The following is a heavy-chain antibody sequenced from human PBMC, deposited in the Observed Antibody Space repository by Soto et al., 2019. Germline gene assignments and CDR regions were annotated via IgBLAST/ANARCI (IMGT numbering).Heavy chain of an antibody. CDR3: ARGRDGYNYDAFDI. CDR2: IYYSGST. Sequence: SETLSLTCTVSGGSISSYYWSWIRQPPGKGLEWIGYIYYSGSTNYNPSLKSRVTISVDTSKNQFSLKLSSVTAADTAVYYCARGRDGYNYDAFDIWGQGTMVTVSS. D-gene: IGHD5-12*01. CDR1: GGSISSYY. V-gene: IGHV4-59*01. J-gene: IGHJ3*02.